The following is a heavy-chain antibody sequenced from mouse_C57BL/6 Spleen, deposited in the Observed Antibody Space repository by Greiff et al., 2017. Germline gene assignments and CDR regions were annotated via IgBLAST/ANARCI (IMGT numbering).Heavy chain of an antibody. V-gene: IGHV1-69*01. D-gene: IGHD2-2*01. CDR1: GYTFTSYW. J-gene: IGHJ1*03. CDR3: ARRSSTMVSSGYFDV. CDR2: IDPSDSYT. Sequence: QVQLKQPGAELVMPGASVKLSCKASGYTFTSYWMHWVKQRPGQGLEWIGEIDPSDSYTNYNQKFKGKSTLTVDKSSSTAYMQLSSLTSEDSAVYYRARRSSTMVSSGYFDVWGTGTTVTVSS.